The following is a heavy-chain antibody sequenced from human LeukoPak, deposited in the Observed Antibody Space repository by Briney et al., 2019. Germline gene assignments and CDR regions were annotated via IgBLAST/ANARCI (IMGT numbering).Heavy chain of an antibody. V-gene: IGHV5-51*01. J-gene: IGHJ5*02. D-gene: IGHD4-17*01. CDR2: IYPGDSDT. CDR3: ARQALSTMTTVPRRCWFDP. Sequence: GESLQISCKGSGYRFTNYWIGWVRQLPGKGLEWMGIIYPGDSDTRYSPSFQGQVTISADKSISTAYLQWSSLKASDTAMYYCARQALSTMTTVPRRCWFDPWGQGTLVTVSS. CDR1: GYRFTNYW.